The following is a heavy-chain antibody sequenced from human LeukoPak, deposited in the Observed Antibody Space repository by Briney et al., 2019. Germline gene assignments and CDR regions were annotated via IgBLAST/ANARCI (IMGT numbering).Heavy chain of an antibody. CDR3: ARRHGDYDLYYMDV. V-gene: IGHV5-51*01. CDR2: IYPGDSDT. CDR1: GYSFSSYW. J-gene: IGHJ6*03. D-gene: IGHD4-17*01. Sequence: GESLKISXKGSGYSFSSYWIGWVRQTPGKGLEWMGIIYPGDSDTIYSPSFQGQVTISADKSISTAYLQWSSLKASDTAMYYCARRHGDYDLYYMDVWGKGTTVTVSS.